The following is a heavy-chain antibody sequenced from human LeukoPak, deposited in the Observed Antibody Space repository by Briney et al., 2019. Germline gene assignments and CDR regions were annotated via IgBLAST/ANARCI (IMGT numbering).Heavy chain of an antibody. CDR1: GFTFSDYY. CDR2: ISSSGSTI. J-gene: IGHJ4*02. CDR3: ARGIRYSSSSFYFDY. Sequence: GGSLRLSCAASGFTFSDYYMSWIRQAPGKGLEWVSYISSSGSTIYYADSVKGRFTISRDNAKNSLYLQMNSLRAEDTAVYYCARGIRYSSSSFYFDYWGQGTLVTVSS. V-gene: IGHV3-11*01. D-gene: IGHD6-13*01.